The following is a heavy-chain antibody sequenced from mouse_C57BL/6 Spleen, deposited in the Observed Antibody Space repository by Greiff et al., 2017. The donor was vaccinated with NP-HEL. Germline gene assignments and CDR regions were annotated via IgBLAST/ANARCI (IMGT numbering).Heavy chain of an antibody. Sequence: EVMLVESGEGLVKPGGSLKLSCAASGFTFSSYAMSWVRQTPEKRLEWVAYISSGGDYIYYADTVKGRITISRDNARNTLYLQMSSLKSEDTAMYYCTRDRIYDGYYVAMDYWGQGTSVTVSS. D-gene: IGHD2-3*01. V-gene: IGHV5-9-1*02. CDR2: ISSGGDYI. J-gene: IGHJ4*01. CDR3: TRDRIYDGYYVAMDY. CDR1: GFTFSSYA.